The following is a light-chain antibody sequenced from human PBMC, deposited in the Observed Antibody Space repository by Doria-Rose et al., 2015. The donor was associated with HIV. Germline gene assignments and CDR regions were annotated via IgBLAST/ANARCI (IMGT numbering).Light chain of an antibody. J-gene: IGKJ1*01. V-gene: IGKV1-39*01. Sequence: TQSPSSLSASAGDRVTITCRASQNINRFLNWYQQKPGKVPKVLIYAASSLQSGVPSRFSGSGSGTDFTLTISSLQPEDFATYYCQQGFSTPRTFGQGTKVEIK. CDR2: AAS. CDR1: QNINRF. CDR3: QQGFSTPRT.